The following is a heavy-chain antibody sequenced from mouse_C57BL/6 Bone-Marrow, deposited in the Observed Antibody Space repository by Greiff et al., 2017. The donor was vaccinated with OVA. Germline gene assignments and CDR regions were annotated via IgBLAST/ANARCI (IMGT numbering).Heavy chain of an antibody. CDR3: ARLGRGDWYFDV. V-gene: IGHV1-9*01. CDR1: GYTFTGYW. Sequence: VKLQQSGAELMKPGASVKLSCKATGYTFTGYWIEWVKQRPGHGLEWIGEILPGSGSTNYNEKFKGKATFTADTSSNTAYMQLSSLTTEDSAIYYCARLGRGDWYFDVWGTGTTVTVSS. D-gene: IGHD4-1*01. J-gene: IGHJ1*03. CDR2: ILPGSGST.